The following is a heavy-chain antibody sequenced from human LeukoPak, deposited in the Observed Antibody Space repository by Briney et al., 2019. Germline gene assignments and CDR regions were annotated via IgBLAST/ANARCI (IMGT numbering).Heavy chain of an antibody. V-gene: IGHV3-53*01. CDR1: GFTVSSND. D-gene: IGHD1-1*01. CDR3: ARGPAGYN. Sequence: GGSLRLSCAAAGFTVSSNDMSWLRQAPGKGLEWVSVIYSGGSTDYADSVKGRFTISRDNLKNTLYLQMNTLRAEDTAVYYCARGPAGYNWGQGSLVTVSS. CDR2: IYSGGST. J-gene: IGHJ4*02.